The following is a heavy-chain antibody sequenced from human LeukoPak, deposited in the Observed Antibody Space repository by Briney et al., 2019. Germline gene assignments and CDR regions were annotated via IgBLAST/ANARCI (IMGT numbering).Heavy chain of an antibody. CDR1: GFRFSSYD. Sequence: PGGSLRLSCAASGFRFSSYDIHWVRQAPGKGLEWVTFIESDGTKEYYADSVKGRFTISRDNSKNTLYLQMNSLRAEDTAVYYCAKGWCSSTSCTNLDYWGQGTLVTVSS. V-gene: IGHV3-30*02. CDR2: IESDGTKE. J-gene: IGHJ4*02. CDR3: AKGWCSSTSCTNLDY. D-gene: IGHD2-2*01.